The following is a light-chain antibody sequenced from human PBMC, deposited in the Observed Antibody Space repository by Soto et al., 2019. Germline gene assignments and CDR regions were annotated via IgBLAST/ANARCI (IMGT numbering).Light chain of an antibody. J-gene: IGLJ2*01. CDR1: SSDIGGYDY. V-gene: IGLV2-8*01. CDR3: SSYAGSNNVI. CDR2: ELT. Sequence: QSALTQPPSASGSPGQSVTISCTGTSSDIGGYDYVSWFQHHPGRAPKLMIHELTKRLSGVPDRFSGSRSGNTASLTVSGLQAEDEADYYCSSYAGSNNVIFGGGTKLTVL.